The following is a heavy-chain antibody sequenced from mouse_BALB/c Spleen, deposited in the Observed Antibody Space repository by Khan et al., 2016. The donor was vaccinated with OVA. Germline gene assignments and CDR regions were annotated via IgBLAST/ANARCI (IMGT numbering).Heavy chain of an antibody. V-gene: IGHV3-2*02. CDR2: INYSGST. J-gene: IGHJ4*01. CDR3: ARDGSRYNYAMDY. Sequence: VQLQQSGPGLVNPSQSLSLTCTVTGYSITSDYAWNWIRQFPGNKLEWMGYINYSGSTNYNPAFKSRISITRDTSKNPSYLQLNSLTTEDTATDYCARDGSRYNYAMDYWGQGTTVTVSS. D-gene: IGHD2-3*01. CDR1: GYSITSDYA.